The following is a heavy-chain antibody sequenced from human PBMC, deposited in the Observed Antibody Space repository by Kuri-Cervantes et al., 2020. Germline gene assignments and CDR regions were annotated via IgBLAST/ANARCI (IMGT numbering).Heavy chain of an antibody. CDR1: GFTFSSYG. Sequence: GESLKISCAASGFTFSSYGMHWVRQAPGKGLEWVAFIRYDGSNKYYADSVKGRFTISRDNSKNALYLQMNSLRAEDTAVYYCARVGCSGGSCYMEYYYMDVWGKGTTVTVSS. V-gene: IGHV3-30*02. CDR2: IRYDGSNK. J-gene: IGHJ6*03. D-gene: IGHD2-15*01. CDR3: ARVGCSGGSCYMEYYYMDV.